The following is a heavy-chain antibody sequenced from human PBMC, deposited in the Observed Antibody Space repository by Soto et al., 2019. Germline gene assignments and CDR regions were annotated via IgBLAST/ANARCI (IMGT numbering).Heavy chain of an antibody. CDR3: ARALWSGYLGGYYYYMDV. Sequence: SETLSLTCTVSGGSISSYYWSWIRQPPGKGLEWIGYIYYSGSTNYNPSLKSRVTISVDTSKNQFSLKLSSVTAADTAVYYCARALWSGYLGGYYYYMDVWGKGTTVTVSS. J-gene: IGHJ6*03. D-gene: IGHD3-3*01. CDR1: GGSISSYY. V-gene: IGHV4-59*01. CDR2: IYYSGST.